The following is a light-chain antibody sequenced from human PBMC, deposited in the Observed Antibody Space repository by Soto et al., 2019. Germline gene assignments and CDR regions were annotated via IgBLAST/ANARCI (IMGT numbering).Light chain of an antibody. J-gene: IGKJ4*01. CDR2: DAS. CDR3: QQRSNGPLT. CDR1: QTVSSY. Sequence: EIVLTQSPATLSLSPGESATLSCRASQTVSSYLAWYQQKPGQAPRLLIYDASNRATGIPARFSGSGSRTDFTLTISSLEPEDFAVYYCQQRSNGPLTFGGGTKVDIK. V-gene: IGKV3-11*01.